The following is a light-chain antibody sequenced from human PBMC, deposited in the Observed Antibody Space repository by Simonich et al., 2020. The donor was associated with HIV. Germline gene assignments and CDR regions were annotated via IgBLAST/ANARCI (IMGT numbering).Light chain of an antibody. CDR3: QQYNNWPPYT. J-gene: IGKJ2*01. Sequence: IVMTQSPATLSVSPGERATLSCRASQMVSSNLAWYQQKPGQAPRLLIYGASTRATGIPARFIGSGSGTEFTLTISSLQSEDFAVYYCQQYNNWPPYTFGQGTKLEIK. CDR1: QMVSSN. CDR2: GAS. V-gene: IGKV3-15*01.